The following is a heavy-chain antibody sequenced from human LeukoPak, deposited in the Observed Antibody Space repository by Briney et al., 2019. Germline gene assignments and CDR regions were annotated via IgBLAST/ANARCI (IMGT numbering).Heavy chain of an antibody. J-gene: IGHJ4*02. D-gene: IGHD3-3*01. V-gene: IGHV4-59*12. CDR1: GGSISSYY. CDR2: IYYSGST. CDR3: ARGGEWLLPYFDY. Sequence: SETLSLTCTVSGGSISSYYWIWIRQPPGKGLEWIGYIYYSGSTYYNPSLKSRVTISVDTSKNQFSLKLSSVTAADTAVYYCARGGEWLLPYFDYWGQGTLVTVSS.